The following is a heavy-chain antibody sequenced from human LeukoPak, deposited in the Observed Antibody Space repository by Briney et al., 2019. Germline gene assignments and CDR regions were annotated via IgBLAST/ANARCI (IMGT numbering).Heavy chain of an antibody. V-gene: IGHV3-23*01. CDR2: TCASGAST. Sequence: GGSLRLSCAASGFTFSSYGMSWVRQAAGKGLEWVSATCASGASTYYADSVKGRCTISRDNSKNTLYLQMNSLRAEDTAVYYCAKRSDYGGNWNYFDYWGQGTLVTVSS. D-gene: IGHD4-23*01. CDR3: AKRSDYGGNWNYFDY. J-gene: IGHJ4*02. CDR1: GFTFSSYG.